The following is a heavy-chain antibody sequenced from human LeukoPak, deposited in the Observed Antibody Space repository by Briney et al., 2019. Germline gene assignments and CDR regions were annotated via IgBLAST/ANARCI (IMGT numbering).Heavy chain of an antibody. Sequence: PGGSLRLSCAASGFTFSTYSMKWVRQASGKGLEWVSYISDSSAMYYADSVRGRFTISRENDKNSLFLQMNSLRAEDTAVYYCARDGGYSGYDADCWGQGTLVTVSS. V-gene: IGHV3-48*01. J-gene: IGHJ4*02. D-gene: IGHD5-12*01. CDR3: ARDGGYSGYDADC. CDR1: GFTFSTYS. CDR2: ISDSSAM.